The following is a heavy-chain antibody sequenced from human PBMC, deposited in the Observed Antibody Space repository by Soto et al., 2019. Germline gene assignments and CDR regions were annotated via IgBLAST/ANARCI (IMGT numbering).Heavy chain of an antibody. D-gene: IGHD2-2*01. CDR1: GGTFSSYA. Sequence: QVQLVQSGAEVKKPGSSVKVSCKASGGTFSSYAISWVRQAPGQGLEWMGGIIPIFGTANYAQKFQGRVTSTADEATSTAYMELSSLRSEDTAVYYCARENQLLSYYYYGMDVWGQGTTVTVSS. V-gene: IGHV1-69*01. J-gene: IGHJ6*02. CDR2: IIPIFGTA. CDR3: ARENQLLSYYYYGMDV.